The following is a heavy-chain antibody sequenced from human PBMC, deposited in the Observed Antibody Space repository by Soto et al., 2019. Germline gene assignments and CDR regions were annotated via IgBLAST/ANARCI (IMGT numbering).Heavy chain of an antibody. J-gene: IGHJ4*02. Sequence: QVQLQESGPGLVKPSQTLSLTCTVSGGSISSGGYYWTWIRQYPGKGLEWIGYIYYSGSTFYHPSIKSRVSISVETSKNQLSLTLSSVTAADTAVYYCTRDLSVKLFDYWGQGTLVTVSS. CDR3: TRDLSVKLFDY. V-gene: IGHV4-31*03. D-gene: IGHD6-19*01. CDR2: IYYSGST. CDR1: GGSISSGGYY.